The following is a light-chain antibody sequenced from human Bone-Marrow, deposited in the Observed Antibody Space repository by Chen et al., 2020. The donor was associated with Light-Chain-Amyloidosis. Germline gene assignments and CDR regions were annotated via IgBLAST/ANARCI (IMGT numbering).Light chain of an antibody. Sequence: HSALTQPASVSESPGQSITIPCTGTSSDVGGDNHVPWYQKHPDKAPKRMIYEVTNRPSWVPDRFSGSKSDNTASLTISGLQTEDEADYFCSSYTITNPLVFGSGTRLTVL. CDR2: EVT. CDR1: SSDVGGDNH. V-gene: IGLV2-14*01. CDR3: SSYTITNPLV. J-gene: IGLJ1*01.